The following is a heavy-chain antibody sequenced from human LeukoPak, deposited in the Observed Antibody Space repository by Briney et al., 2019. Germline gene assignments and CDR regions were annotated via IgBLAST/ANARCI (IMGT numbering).Heavy chain of an antibody. CDR2: ICLNSGSI. V-gene: IGHV3-9*01. D-gene: IGHD6-19*01. Sequence: GGSLRLSCVASGFTFDDYAIHWLRQAPGKGLEWVSCICLNSGSIAYADSLKGRCNISRNNAKNSLYLQVNSLSAGDTALYYCAKRQEQWRGGWFDPCGQGTLVTVSS. J-gene: IGHJ5*02. CDR3: AKRQEQWRGGWFDP. CDR1: GFTFDDYA.